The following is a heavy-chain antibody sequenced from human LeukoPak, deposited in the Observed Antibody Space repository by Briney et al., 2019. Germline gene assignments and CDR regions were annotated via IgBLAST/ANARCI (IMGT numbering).Heavy chain of an antibody. CDR1: GGSISSTTYY. J-gene: IGHJ6*03. D-gene: IGHD5-18*01. CDR2: IYYSGST. Sequence: SETLSLTCTVSGGSISSTTYYWGWIRQPPGKGLEWIAYIYYSGSTNYNPSLKSRVTISVDTSKNQFSLKLRSVTAADTAVYYCARTTEGGYTYGYFYYYYMDAWGKGTTVTISS. CDR3: ARTTEGGYTYGYFYYYYMDA. V-gene: IGHV4-61*05.